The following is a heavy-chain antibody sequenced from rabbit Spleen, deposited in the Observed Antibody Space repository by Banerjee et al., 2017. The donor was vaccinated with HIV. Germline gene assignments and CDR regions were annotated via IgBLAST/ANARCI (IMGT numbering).Heavy chain of an antibody. Sequence: YFATWAKGRFTISKTSSTTVTLQMTSLTAAGTATYFCARDGYVGFNYGTFALWGPGTLVTVS. D-gene: IGHD6-1*01. V-gene: IGHV1S40*01. CDR3: ARDGYVGFNYGTFAL. J-gene: IGHJ6*01.